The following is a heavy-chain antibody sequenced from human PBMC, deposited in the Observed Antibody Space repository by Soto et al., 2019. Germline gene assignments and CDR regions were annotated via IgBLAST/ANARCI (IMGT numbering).Heavy chain of an antibody. CDR3: ARVQRSAEVIPGAFDI. J-gene: IGHJ3*02. CDR1: GVTFSSYA. V-gene: IGHV1-69*01. D-gene: IGHD2-21*01. CDR2: IIPIFGTA. Sequence: QVQLVQSGAEVKKPGSSVKCSCKASGVTFSSYAISWVRQAPGQALERMGGIIPIFGTANYPQKFPGRVTMTADDSTSAAYMELSSLRSEATAVYYFARVQRSAEVIPGAFDIWGQGKIVIVSS.